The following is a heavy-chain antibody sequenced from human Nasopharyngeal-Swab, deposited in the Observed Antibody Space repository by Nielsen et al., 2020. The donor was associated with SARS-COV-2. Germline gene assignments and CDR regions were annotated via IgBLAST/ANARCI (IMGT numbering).Heavy chain of an antibody. CDR2: ISGSGGST. Sequence: VRQAPGKGLEWVSAISGSGGSTYYADSVKGRFTIPRDNSKNTLYLQMNSLRAEDTAVYYCAKVPSSSWYVDYYYGMDVWGQGTTVTVSS. CDR3: AKVPSSSWYVDYYYGMDV. V-gene: IGHV3-23*01. J-gene: IGHJ6*02. D-gene: IGHD6-13*01.